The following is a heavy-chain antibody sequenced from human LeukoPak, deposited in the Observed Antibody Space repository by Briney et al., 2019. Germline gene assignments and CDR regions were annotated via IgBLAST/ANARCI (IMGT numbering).Heavy chain of an antibody. J-gene: IGHJ2*01. V-gene: IGHV4-34*01. CDR2: INHSGST. D-gene: IGHD6-19*01. Sequence: PSETLSFTCAVYGGSFSGYYWSWIRQPPGKGLEWIGEINHSGSTNYNPSLKSRVTISVDTSKNQFSLKLSSVTAADTDVYYCASGYSSGWYPWYFDLWGRGTLVTVSS. CDR3: ASGYSSGWYPWYFDL. CDR1: GGSFSGYY.